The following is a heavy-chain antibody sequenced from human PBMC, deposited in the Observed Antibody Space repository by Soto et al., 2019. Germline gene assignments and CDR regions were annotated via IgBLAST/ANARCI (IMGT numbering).Heavy chain of an antibody. CDR2: ISSSSLYI. J-gene: IGHJ6*02. Sequence: EVQLVESGGGLVKPGGSLRVSCAASGFTFSNYTMNWVRQAPGKGLEWVSAISSSSLYIYYADSVEGRFTISRDNAKQSLYLQMNSVGAEDTAVYYCARANYDFWSGSSTYVGMDVWGQGTAVTVSS. CDR3: ARANYDFWSGSSTYVGMDV. V-gene: IGHV3-21*01. D-gene: IGHD3-3*01. CDR1: GFTFSNYT.